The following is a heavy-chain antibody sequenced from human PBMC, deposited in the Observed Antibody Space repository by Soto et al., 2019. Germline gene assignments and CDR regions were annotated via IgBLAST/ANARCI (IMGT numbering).Heavy chain of an antibody. V-gene: IGHV1-58*02. CDR1: GYTFTSSA. CDR3: AALPKLGYCSGGSCSDY. CDR2: IVVGSGNT. Sequence: SVKVSCKASGYTFTSSAMQWVRQARGQRLEWIGWIVVGSGNTNYAQKFQERVTITRDMSTSTAYMELSSLRSEDTAVYYCAALPKLGYCSGGSCSDYWGQGTLVTVSS. J-gene: IGHJ4*02. D-gene: IGHD2-15*01.